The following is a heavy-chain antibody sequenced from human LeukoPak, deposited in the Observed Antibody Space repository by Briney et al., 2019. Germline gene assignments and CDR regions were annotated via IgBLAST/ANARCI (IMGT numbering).Heavy chain of an antibody. CDR1: GGSFSGYY. V-gene: IGHV4-34*01. D-gene: IGHD3-22*01. CDR2: INHSGST. CDR3: ARSQRITMIVVVITTAFDY. J-gene: IGHJ4*02. Sequence: PSETLSLTCAVYGGSFSGYYWSWIRQPPGKGLEWIGEINHSGSTNYNPSLKSRVTIAVDTSKNQFSLKLSSVTAADTAVYYCARSQRITMIVVVITTAFDYWGQGTLVTVSS.